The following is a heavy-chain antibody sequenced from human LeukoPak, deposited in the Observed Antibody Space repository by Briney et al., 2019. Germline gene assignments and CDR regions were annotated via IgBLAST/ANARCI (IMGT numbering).Heavy chain of an antibody. J-gene: IGHJ2*01. V-gene: IGHV1-2*04. Sequence: ASVKVSCKASGYTFTGYYMHWVRQAPGQGLEWMGWINPNSGGTNYAQKFQGWVTMTRDTSISTAYMELSRLRSDDTAVYYCAREPNWGAWYLDLWGRGTLVTVSS. CDR3: AREPNWGAWYLDL. D-gene: IGHD7-27*01. CDR2: INPNSGGT. CDR1: GYTFTGYY.